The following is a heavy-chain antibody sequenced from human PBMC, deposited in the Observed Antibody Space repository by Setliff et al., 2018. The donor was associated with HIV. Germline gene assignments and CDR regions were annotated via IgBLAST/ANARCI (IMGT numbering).Heavy chain of an antibody. CDR1: SGSISTYY. CDR3: ARAEMATIVAFDI. CDR2: IYYTGST. Sequence: LSLTCTVSSGSISTYYWTWIRQPPGKGLEYIGYIYYTGSTDYNPSLNGRVTISIDMSKSQFSLKLNSVTAADTAVYYCARAEMATIVAFDIWGQGTMVTVSS. V-gene: IGHV4-59*01. D-gene: IGHD5-12*01. J-gene: IGHJ3*02.